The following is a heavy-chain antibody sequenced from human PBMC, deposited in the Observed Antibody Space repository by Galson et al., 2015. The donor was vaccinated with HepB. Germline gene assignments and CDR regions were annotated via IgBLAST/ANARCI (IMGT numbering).Heavy chain of an antibody. J-gene: IGHJ3*02. CDR3: ATSATDWYYARRDDAFDI. CDR1: GFTVSSNY. D-gene: IGHD3-3*01. Sequence: SLRLSCAASGFTVSSNYMSWVRQAPGKGLEWVSVIYSGGSTYYADSVKGRFTISRDNSKNTLYLQMNSLRAEGTAVYYCATSATDWYYARRDDAFDIWGQGTMVTVSS. V-gene: IGHV3-66*01. CDR2: IYSGGST.